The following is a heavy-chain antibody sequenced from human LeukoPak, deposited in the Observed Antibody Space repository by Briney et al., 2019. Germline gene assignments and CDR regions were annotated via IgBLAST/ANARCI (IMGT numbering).Heavy chain of an antibody. D-gene: IGHD2-15*01. J-gene: IGHJ4*02. Sequence: GGSLRLSCAASGFTFSSYGMHWVRQAPGKGLEWVAVISFDGSNKYYADSVKGRFTISRDNSKNTLYLQMNSLRADDTAVYYCAKNRYCSGSGCYEGYYFDYGGQGTLVTASS. CDR2: ISFDGSNK. CDR1: GFTFSSYG. V-gene: IGHV3-30*18. CDR3: AKNRYCSGSGCYEGYYFDY.